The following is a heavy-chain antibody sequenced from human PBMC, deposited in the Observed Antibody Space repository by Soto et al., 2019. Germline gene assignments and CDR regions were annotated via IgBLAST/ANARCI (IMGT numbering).Heavy chain of an antibody. J-gene: IGHJ3*02. CDR3: AKDPPVVVAATGHDAFDI. D-gene: IGHD2-15*01. CDR2: ISGSGGST. CDR1: GFTFSSYA. V-gene: IGHV3-23*01. Sequence: EVQLLESGGGLVQPGGSLRLSCAASGFTFSSYAMSWVRQAPGKGLEWVSAISGSGGSTYYADSVKGRFTISRDNSKHTLYLQMNSLRAEDTAVYYCAKDPPVVVAATGHDAFDIWGQGTMVTVSS.